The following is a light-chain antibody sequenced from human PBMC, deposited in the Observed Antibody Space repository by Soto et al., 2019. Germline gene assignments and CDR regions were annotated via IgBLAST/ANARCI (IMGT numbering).Light chain of an antibody. J-gene: IGKJ2*01. CDR2: KAS. V-gene: IGKV1-5*03. Sequence: DIQMTQSPSTLSASVGDRVTITCRASQGISSWLAWYQQKPGKAPKLLIYKASSLESGVPSRFSGSGSGTEFTLTISRLQPDDYATYYCQEYNSHSRYTFGQGTKLEIK. CDR3: QEYNSHSRYT. CDR1: QGISSW.